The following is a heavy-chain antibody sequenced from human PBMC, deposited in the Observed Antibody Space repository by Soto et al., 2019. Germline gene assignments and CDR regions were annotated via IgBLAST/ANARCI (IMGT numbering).Heavy chain of an antibody. CDR2: ISGYNGDT. J-gene: IGHJ6*02. CDR3: AKNGQPPYYYYGMDV. CDR1: GYTLSRYG. Sequence: QGQLVQSGPEAKKPGASVKVSCKASGYTLSRYGISWVRQPPGQGLEWMGWISGYNGDTKYAQKVQGRVTMTIDTSTYTAYMELRSLTSDDTAIYYCAKNGQPPYYYYGMDVWGQGTTVTVSS. D-gene: IGHD2-8*01. V-gene: IGHV1-18*01.